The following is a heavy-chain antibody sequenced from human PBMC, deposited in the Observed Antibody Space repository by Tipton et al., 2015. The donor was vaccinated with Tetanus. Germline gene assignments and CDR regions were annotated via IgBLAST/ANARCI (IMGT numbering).Heavy chain of an antibody. J-gene: IGHJ5*02. D-gene: IGHD6-6*01. CDR1: GGSFSGYY. Sequence: TLSLTCAVYGGSFSGYYWSWIRQPPGKGLEWIGEINHSGSTNCNPSLKSRVTISVDTSKNQFSLKLSSVTAADTAVYYCARGRRKWYSSSFGLERVGPQLNWFDPWGQGTLVTVSS. CDR3: ARGRRKWYSSSFGLERVGPQLNWFDP. CDR2: INHSGST. V-gene: IGHV4-34*01.